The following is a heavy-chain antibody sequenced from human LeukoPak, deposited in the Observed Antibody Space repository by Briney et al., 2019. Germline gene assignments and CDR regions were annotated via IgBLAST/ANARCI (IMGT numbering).Heavy chain of an antibody. Sequence: GRSLRLSCATSGFTFHDYSMHWVRQVPGKGLEWVSGITWNSGRIGYADSVKGRFTISRDNAKNSLYLQMNSLRAEDTALYYCAKDIEGAGAYYPRPGMDVWGQGTTVTVSS. D-gene: IGHD2-21*01. CDR2: ITWNSGRI. V-gene: IGHV3-9*01. CDR3: AKDIEGAGAYYPRPGMDV. CDR1: GFTFHDYS. J-gene: IGHJ6*02.